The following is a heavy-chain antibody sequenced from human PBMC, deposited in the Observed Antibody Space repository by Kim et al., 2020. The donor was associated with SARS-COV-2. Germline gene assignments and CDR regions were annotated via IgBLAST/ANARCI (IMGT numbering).Heavy chain of an antibody. CDR2: PNSGNT. V-gene: IGHV1-2*02. CDR3: ARGLDY. Sequence: PNSGNTNYAQKLQGRVTMTRDTSISTAYMELSRLRSDDTAVYYCARGLDYWGQGTLVTVSS. J-gene: IGHJ4*02.